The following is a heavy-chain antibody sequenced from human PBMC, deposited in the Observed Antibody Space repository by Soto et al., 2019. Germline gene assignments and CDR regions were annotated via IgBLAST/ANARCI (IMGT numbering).Heavy chain of an antibody. CDR2: IIPIFGTA. D-gene: IGHD5-18*01. CDR3: ARDLAPRGYSYGSVDY. V-gene: IGHV1-69*13. Sequence: SMKVSCTASGRNCSSCPISWVRQAPGQGLEWMGGIIPIFGTANYAQKFQGRVTITADESTSTAYMELSSLRSEDTAVYYCARDLAPRGYSYGSVDYWG. J-gene: IGHJ4*01. CDR1: GRNCSSCP.